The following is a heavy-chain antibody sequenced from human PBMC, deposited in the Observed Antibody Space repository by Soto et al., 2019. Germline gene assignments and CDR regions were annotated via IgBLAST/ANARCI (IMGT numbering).Heavy chain of an antibody. CDR2: IDVTGGSA. J-gene: IGHJ4*02. D-gene: IGHD3-3*01. CDR3: AKQFLAYYDFWSGHQDGSYFDY. Sequence: PGGSLRLSCAASAFTFKNYAMTWVRQVPGQCLEWVSSIDVTGGSATYADFVKGRFTISRDNSRDTLSLQMNSLRVEDTAIYYCAKQFLAYYDFWSGHQDGSYFDYWGQGXQVTVYS. CDR1: AFTFKNYA. V-gene: IGHV3-23*01.